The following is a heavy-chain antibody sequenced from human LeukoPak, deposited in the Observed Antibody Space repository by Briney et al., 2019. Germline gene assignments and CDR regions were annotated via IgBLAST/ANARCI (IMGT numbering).Heavy chain of an antibody. J-gene: IGHJ6*03. D-gene: IGHD5-18*01. V-gene: IGHV3-7*01. CDR1: GFTFSSYC. Sequence: QAGGSLRLSCAASGFTFSSYCMSWVRQAPGKGLEWVANIKQDGSEKYYVDSVKGRFTISRDNAKNSLYLQMNSLRAEDTAVYYCARDGYSYGWYYYYMDVWGKGTTVTVSS. CDR3: ARDGYSYGWYYYYMDV. CDR2: IKQDGSEK.